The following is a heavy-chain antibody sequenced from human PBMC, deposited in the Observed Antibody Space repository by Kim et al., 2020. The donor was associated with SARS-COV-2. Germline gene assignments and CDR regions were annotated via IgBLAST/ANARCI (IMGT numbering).Heavy chain of an antibody. Sequence: GGSLRLSCAASGFTFGDYAMHWVRQAPGKGLEWVSGISWNSGSIGYADSVKGRFTISRDNAKNSLYLQMNSLRAEDTALYYCAKVSAAVAGTFDYWGQGTLVTVSS. V-gene: IGHV3-9*01. CDR2: ISWNSGSI. J-gene: IGHJ4*02. CDR3: AKVSAAVAGTFDY. D-gene: IGHD6-19*01. CDR1: GFTFGDYA.